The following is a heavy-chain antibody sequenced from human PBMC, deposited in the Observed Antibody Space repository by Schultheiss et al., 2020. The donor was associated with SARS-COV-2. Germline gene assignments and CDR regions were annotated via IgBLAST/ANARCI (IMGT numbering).Heavy chain of an antibody. J-gene: IGHJ4*02. D-gene: IGHD1-26*01. Sequence: ASVKVSCKASGGTFSSYGISWVRQAPGQGLEWMGWISAYNGNTNYAQKLQGRVTMTTDTSTSTAYMELRSLRSDDTAVYYCARDLGGSYYPGGFDYWGQGTLVTVSS. CDR3: ARDLGGSYYPGGFDY. CDR2: ISAYNGNT. V-gene: IGHV1-18*01. CDR1: GGTFSSYG.